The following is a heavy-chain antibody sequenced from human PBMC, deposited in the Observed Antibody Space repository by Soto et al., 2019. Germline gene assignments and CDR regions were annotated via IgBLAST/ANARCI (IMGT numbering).Heavy chain of an antibody. D-gene: IGHD4-4*01. CDR2: ISTYNGNT. CDR1: GYIFTSYG. V-gene: IGHV1-18*01. J-gene: IGHJ6*02. Sequence: QVQLVQSGAEVKKPGASVKVSCKASGYIFTSYGLSWVRQAPGQGLEWMGWISTYNGNTNYAQKLQGRVTMTTDTSTSTAYMEVRSLRSDDTAVYYCARRPHNDYSNYWGSSYGMDVWGQGTTVTVSS. CDR3: ARRPHNDYSNYWGSSYGMDV.